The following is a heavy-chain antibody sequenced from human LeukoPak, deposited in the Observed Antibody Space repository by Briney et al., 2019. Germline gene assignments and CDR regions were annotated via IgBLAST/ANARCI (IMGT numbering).Heavy chain of an antibody. CDR1: GFSLNTNGVG. J-gene: IGHJ5*02. CDR2: IFWDDDK. Sequence: ESGPTLVKPTKTLTLTCTFSGFSLNTNGVGVGWIRQPPGKALEWLALIFWDDDKLYSPSLKSRPTITKDTSKNQVVLTMTNMDPVDTATYYCVHRTRFGDSRNSIDPWGQGTLVTVSS. CDR3: VHRTRFGDSRNSIDP. V-gene: IGHV2-5*02. D-gene: IGHD3-10*01.